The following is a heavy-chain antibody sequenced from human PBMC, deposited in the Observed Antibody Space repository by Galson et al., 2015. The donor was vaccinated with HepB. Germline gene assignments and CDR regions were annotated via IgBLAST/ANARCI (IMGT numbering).Heavy chain of an antibody. CDR3: ARDLGLGYFDL. V-gene: IGHV3-23*01. CDR2: ISGGDDTT. CDR1: GFTFSIYA. Sequence: SLRLSCAASGFTFSIYAVNWVRQAPHKGLEWVSTISGGDDTTYHADSVKGRFTISRDDSKNTLYLQMNSLRAEDTAVYYCARDLGLGYFDLWGRGTLVTVSS. J-gene: IGHJ2*01.